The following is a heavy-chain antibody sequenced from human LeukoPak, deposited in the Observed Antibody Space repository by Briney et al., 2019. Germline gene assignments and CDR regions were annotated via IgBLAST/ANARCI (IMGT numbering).Heavy chain of an antibody. CDR2: IYYSGST. CDR3: ASEYYYGPGGDDYFDY. Sequence: SETLSLTCTVSGGSLSSGGYYWSWIRQHPGKGLEWIGYIYYSGSTYYNPSLKSRVTISVDTSKNQFSLKLSSVTAADTAVYYCASEYYYGPGGDDYFDYWGQGTLVTVSS. CDR1: GGSLSSGGYY. V-gene: IGHV4-31*03. D-gene: IGHD3-10*01. J-gene: IGHJ4*02.